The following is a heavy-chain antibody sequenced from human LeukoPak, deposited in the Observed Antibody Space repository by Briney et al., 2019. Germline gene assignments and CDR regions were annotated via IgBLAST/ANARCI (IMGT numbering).Heavy chain of an antibody. CDR3: AKGTYGSGTYGSIDY. Sequence: GGSLRLSCAASGFTFSSYGMSWVRQAPGKGLEWVSTIRGSGDITYYADSVKGRFTISRDNSKNTLYLQMNSLGAEDTAVYYCAKGTYGSGTYGSIDYWGQGTLVTVSS. CDR2: IRGSGDIT. D-gene: IGHD3-10*01. J-gene: IGHJ4*02. V-gene: IGHV3-23*01. CDR1: GFTFSSYG.